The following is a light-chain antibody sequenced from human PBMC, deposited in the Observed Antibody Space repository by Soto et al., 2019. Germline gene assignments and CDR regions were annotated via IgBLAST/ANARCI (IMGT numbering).Light chain of an antibody. CDR2: GNS. V-gene: IGLV1-40*01. CDR1: SSNIGAGYD. Sequence: QSVLTQPPSVSGAPGQRVTISCTGSSSNIGAGYDVHWYQQLPGTAPKLLIYGNSNRPSGVPDRFSGSKSGTSASLAITGLQAEDEADYYRQSYDSRLSGSGVFGGGTQLTVL. J-gene: IGLJ2*01. CDR3: QSYDSRLSGSGV.